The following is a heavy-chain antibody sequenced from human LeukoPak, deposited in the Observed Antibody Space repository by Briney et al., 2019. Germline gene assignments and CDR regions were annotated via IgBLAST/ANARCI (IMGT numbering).Heavy chain of an antibody. V-gene: IGHV4-34*01. D-gene: IGHD3-22*01. CDR3: ARGYYYDSSGYDY. J-gene: IGHJ4*02. CDR1: GGSFSGYY. Sequence: SETLSLTCAVYGGSFSGYYWSWIRQPPGKGLEWIGEINHSGSTNYNPSLKSRVTISVDTSKNQFSLKLSSVTAADTAVYYCARGYYYDSSGYDYWGQGTLVTVSS. CDR2: INHSGST.